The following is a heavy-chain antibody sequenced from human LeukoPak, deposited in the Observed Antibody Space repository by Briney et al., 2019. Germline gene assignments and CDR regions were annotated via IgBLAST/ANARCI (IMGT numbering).Heavy chain of an antibody. V-gene: IGHV1-2*04. CDR3: ARGPRYYDSSPLDY. Sequence: ASVKVSCKASGYTFTGYYMHWVRQAPGQGLEWMGWINPNSDGTNYAQKFQGWVTMTRDTSISTAYMELSRLRSDDTAVYYCARGPRYYDSSPLDYWGQGTLVTVSS. CDR2: INPNSDGT. D-gene: IGHD3-22*01. J-gene: IGHJ4*02. CDR1: GYTFTGYY.